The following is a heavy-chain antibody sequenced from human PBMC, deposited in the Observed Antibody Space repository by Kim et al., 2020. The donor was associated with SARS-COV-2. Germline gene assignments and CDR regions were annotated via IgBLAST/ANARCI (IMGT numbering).Heavy chain of an antibody. CDR2: T. V-gene: IGHV4-59*01. J-gene: IGHJ4*02. D-gene: IGHD4-17*01. Sequence: TNYNPTLKSRVTISVDTSKNQFSLKLSSVTAADTAVYYCARDRATLTFDYWGQGTLVTVSS. CDR3: ARDRATLTFDY.